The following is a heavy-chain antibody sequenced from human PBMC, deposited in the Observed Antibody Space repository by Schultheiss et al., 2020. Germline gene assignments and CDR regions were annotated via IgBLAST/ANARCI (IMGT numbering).Heavy chain of an antibody. CDR3: ARGGYCSSTSCYLYYYYYYMDV. D-gene: IGHD2-2*01. CDR2: ISSSGSTI. Sequence: GGSLRLSCAASGFTFSSYEMNWVRQAPGKGLEWVSYISSSGSTIYYADSVKGRFTISRDNAKNSLYLQMNSLRAEDTAVYYCARGGYCSSTSCYLYYYYYYMDVWGKGTTVTVSS. CDR1: GFTFSSYE. V-gene: IGHV3-48*03. J-gene: IGHJ6*03.